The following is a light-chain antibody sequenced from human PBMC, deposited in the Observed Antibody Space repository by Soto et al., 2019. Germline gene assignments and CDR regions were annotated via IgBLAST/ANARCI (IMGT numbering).Light chain of an antibody. Sequence: DIQMTQSPSSLSASVGDRVTITCRASQSISSYLNWYQQKPGKAPKRLIYAASRLQSGVPSRFSGSGSGTDFTRTISSLQPEDFATYYCRQSYSSPRTFGQGTKVEIK. CDR2: AAS. CDR3: RQSYSSPRT. V-gene: IGKV1-39*01. CDR1: QSISSY. J-gene: IGKJ1*01.